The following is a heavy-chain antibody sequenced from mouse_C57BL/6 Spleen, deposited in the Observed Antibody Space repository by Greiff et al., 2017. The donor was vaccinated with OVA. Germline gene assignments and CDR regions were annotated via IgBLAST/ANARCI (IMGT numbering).Heavy chain of an antibody. Sequence: VQRVESGPGLVAPSQSLSITCTVSGFSLTSYGVNWVRQPPGKGLEWLVVIWSDGSTTYNSALKSRLSISKDKSKNQVFLKMNSLQTEDTARYYSARDYYGSSYAMDYWGQGTSVTVSS. D-gene: IGHD1-1*01. CDR3: ARDYYGSSYAMDY. J-gene: IGHJ4*01. V-gene: IGHV2-6*03. CDR1: GFSLTSYG. CDR2: IWSDGST.